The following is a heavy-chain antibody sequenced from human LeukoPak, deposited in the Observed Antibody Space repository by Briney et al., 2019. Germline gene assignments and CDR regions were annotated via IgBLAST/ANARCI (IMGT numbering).Heavy chain of an antibody. V-gene: IGHV4-39*01. D-gene: IGHD5-18*01. CDR3: ARQRVIYTAMDLGTGFDP. CDR1: GASITSRTYY. J-gene: IGHJ5*02. Sequence: PSQTLSLTCTVSGASITSRTYYWGWIRQPPGRGLEWIGSVSYSGSTYYNPSLKSRVTVSVDTSKNQFSLKLTSVTAADTAIYYCARQRVIYTAMDLGTGFDPWGQGTLVTVSS. CDR2: VSYSGST.